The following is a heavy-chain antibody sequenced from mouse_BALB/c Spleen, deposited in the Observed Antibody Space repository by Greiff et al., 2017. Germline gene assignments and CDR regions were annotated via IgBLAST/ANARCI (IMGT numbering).Heavy chain of an antibody. CDR3: ARDRYYGSSYAFAY. D-gene: IGHD1-1*01. J-gene: IGHJ3*01. Sequence: VKLVESGPGLVAPSQSLSITCTVSGFSLTSYGVHWVRQPPGKGLEWLGVIWAGGSTNYNSALMSRLSISKDNSKSQVFLKMNSLQTDDTAMYYCARDRYYGSSYAFAYWGQGTLVTVSA. CDR2: IWAGGST. V-gene: IGHV2-9*02. CDR1: GFSLTSYG.